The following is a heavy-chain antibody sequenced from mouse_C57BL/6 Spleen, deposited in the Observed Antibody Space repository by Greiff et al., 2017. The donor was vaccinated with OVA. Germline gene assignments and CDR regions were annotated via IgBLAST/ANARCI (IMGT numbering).Heavy chain of an antibody. CDR1: GFTIKNTY. V-gene: IGHV14-3*01. D-gene: IGHD1-1*01. J-gene: IGHJ1*03. CDR3: ARSGYYGSSYGYFDV. Sequence: EVQLQQSVAELVRPGASVKLSCTASGFTIKNTYMHWVKQRPEQGLEWIGRIDPANGNTKYAPKFQGKATITADTSSNTAYLQLSSLTSEDTAIYYCARSGYYGSSYGYFDVWGTGTTVTVSS. CDR2: IDPANGNT.